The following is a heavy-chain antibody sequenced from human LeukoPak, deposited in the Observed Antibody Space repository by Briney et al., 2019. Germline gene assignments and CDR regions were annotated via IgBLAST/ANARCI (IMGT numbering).Heavy chain of an antibody. CDR3: KYYYYGMDV. V-gene: IGHV4-34*01. Sequence: PSETLSLTCAVYGGSFSVYYWSWIRQPRGKGLEWIGEINHSGSTNYNPSLKSRVTISVDTSKNQFSLKLSSVTAADTAVYYCKYYYYGMDVWGQGTTVTVSS. CDR2: INHSGST. CDR1: GGSFSVYY. J-gene: IGHJ6*02.